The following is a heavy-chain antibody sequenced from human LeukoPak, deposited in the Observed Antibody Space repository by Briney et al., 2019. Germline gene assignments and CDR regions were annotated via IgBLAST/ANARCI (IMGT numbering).Heavy chain of an antibody. CDR2: IRYDESDK. CDR3: TKDRGFGEFLWGHDW. Sequence: PGGSLRLSCAASGFTFSTYGMHWVRQAPGKGLEWVAFIRYDESDKYYADSVKGRFTISRDNSKNTLYLQMNSLRAEDTAVYYCTKDRGFGEFLWGHDWWGQGTLVTVSS. V-gene: IGHV3-30*02. CDR1: GFTFSTYG. J-gene: IGHJ4*02. D-gene: IGHD3-10*01.